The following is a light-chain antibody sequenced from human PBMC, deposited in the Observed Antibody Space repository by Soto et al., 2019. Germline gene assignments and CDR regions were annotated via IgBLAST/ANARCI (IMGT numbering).Light chain of an antibody. V-gene: IGKV2-24*01. CDR2: KVS. CDR1: QSLVHNDGNTS. J-gene: IGKJ1*01. CDR3: MQATQSSWT. Sequence: DIVMPQTPLSSPVTLGQAASISCRSSQSLVHNDGNTSLSWFQQRPGQPPRLLIYKVSDRFSGVPDRFSGSGAGTEFTLTISRVEAEDVGVYYCMQATQSSWTFGQGTKVEI.